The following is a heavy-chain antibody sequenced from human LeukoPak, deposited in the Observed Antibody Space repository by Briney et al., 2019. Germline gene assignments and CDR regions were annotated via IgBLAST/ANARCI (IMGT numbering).Heavy chain of an antibody. V-gene: IGHV4-59*01. Sequence: SETLSLTCTVSGASINHYYWGWIRQQPPGKGLEWIGYFYYSGSTNYNPSLKSRVSISADTSKNQFTLILTSVTAADTAVYYCARLGNSGYKGGGMDVWGPGITVTVSS. J-gene: IGHJ6*02. CDR1: GASINHYY. CDR3: ARLGNSGYKGGGMDV. CDR2: FYYSGST. D-gene: IGHD5-12*01.